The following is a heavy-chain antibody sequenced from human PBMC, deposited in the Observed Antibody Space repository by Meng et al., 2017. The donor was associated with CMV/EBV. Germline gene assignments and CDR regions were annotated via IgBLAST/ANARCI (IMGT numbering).Heavy chain of an antibody. Sequence: ASGFTFDDYTMHWVRQAPGKGLEWVSLISWDGGSTYYADSVKGRFTISRDNSKNSLYLQMNSLRTEDTALYYCAKGTSSWYGGGDYWGQGTLVTVSS. CDR3: AKGTSSWYGGGDY. CDR1: GFTFDDYT. J-gene: IGHJ4*02. V-gene: IGHV3-43*01. D-gene: IGHD6-13*01. CDR2: ISWDGGST.